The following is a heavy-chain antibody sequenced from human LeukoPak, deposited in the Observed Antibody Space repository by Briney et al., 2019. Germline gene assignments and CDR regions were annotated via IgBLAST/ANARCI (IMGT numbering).Heavy chain of an antibody. D-gene: IGHD1-26*01. CDR3: ARGVDSGSYYVDY. J-gene: IGHJ4*02. V-gene: IGHV4-34*01. CDR2: INHSGST. CDR1: GGSFSGYY. Sequence: SETLSLTCAVYGGSFSGYYWSWIRQPPGKGLEWIGEINHSGSTNYNPSLKSRVTISVDTSKNQFSLKLSSVTAADTAVYYCARGVDSGSYYVDYWGQGTLVTVSS.